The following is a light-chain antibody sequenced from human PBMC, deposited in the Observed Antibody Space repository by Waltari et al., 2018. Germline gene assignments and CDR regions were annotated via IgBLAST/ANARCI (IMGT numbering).Light chain of an antibody. V-gene: IGLV1-44*01. CDR2: SNN. CDR3: GSWDAGLNGWV. CDR1: SSNTGGNS. J-gene: IGLJ3*02. Sequence: QSVLSQPPSASGTPGQRVTISCSGSSSNTGGNSANWYQQPPGTAPKPFIDSNNQRPSGVPDRFSGSKSGPSDSLAISGLQSEDEADYYCGSWDAGLNGWVFGGGTKLTVL.